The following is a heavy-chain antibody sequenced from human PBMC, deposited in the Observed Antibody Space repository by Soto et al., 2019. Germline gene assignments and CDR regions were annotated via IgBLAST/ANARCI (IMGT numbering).Heavy chain of an antibody. CDR1: GFPFSDYY. V-gene: IGHV3-11*05. CDR3: ARRRPTGYYNY. J-gene: IGHJ4*02. D-gene: IGHD3-9*01. Sequence: QVQLVESGGDLVKPGGSLRLSCAASGFPFSDYYMSWIRQAPGKGLEWVSSISSSSSDTNYAQSVKGRFTISRDNAKNSHHLQMNSLRAEDTAVYYCARRRPTGYYNYWGQGTLVTVSA. CDR2: ISSSSSDT.